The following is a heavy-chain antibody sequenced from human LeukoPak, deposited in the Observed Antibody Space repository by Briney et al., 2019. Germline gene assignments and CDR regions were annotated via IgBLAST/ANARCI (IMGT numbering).Heavy chain of an antibody. CDR3: ARGFSPRDYYYGMDV. CDR2: INPNSGGT. V-gene: IGHV1-2*02. CDR1: GYTFTGYY. Sequence: GASVKVSCKASGYTFTGYYMHWVRQAPGQGLEWMGWINPNSGGTNYTQKFQGRVTMTRDTSISTAYMELSRLRSDDTAVYYCARGFSPRDYYYGMDVWGQGTTVTVSS. J-gene: IGHJ6*02.